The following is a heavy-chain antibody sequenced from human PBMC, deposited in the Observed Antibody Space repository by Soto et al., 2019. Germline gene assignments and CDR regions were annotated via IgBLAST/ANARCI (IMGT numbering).Heavy chain of an antibody. V-gene: IGHV3-30-3*01. CDR3: ARWADAFDI. J-gene: IGHJ3*02. CDR1: GFTFSSYA. D-gene: IGHD1-26*01. Sequence: GGSLRLSCAASGFTFSSYAMHWVRQAPGKGLEWVAVISYDGSNKYYADSVKGRSTISRDNSKNTLYLQMNSLRAEDTAVYYCARWADAFDIWGQGTMVTVSS. CDR2: ISYDGSNK.